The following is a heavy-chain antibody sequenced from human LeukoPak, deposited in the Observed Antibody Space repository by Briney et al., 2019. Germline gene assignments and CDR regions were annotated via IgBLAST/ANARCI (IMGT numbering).Heavy chain of an antibody. CDR1: GFTFSSYS. CDR3: ARDLSGAVPSY. CDR2: ISSSSTRTI. D-gene: IGHD3-10*01. Sequence: GGSLRLSCAASGFTFSSYSMNWVRQAPGKGLEWISYISSSSTRTIYYADSVKGRFTISRDNAKNSLYLQMNSLRAEDTAVYYCARDLSGAVPSYWGQGTLVTVSS. J-gene: IGHJ4*02. V-gene: IGHV3-48*04.